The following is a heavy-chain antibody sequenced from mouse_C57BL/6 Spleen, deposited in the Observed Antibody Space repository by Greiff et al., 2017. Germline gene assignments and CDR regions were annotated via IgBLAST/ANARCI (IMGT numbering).Heavy chain of an antibody. CDR1: GFSLTSYG. J-gene: IGHJ4*01. CDR2: IWSDGST. CDR3: ARHLNWDDYYAMDY. V-gene: IGHV2-6-1*01. Sequence: QVQLKESGPGLVAPSQRLSITCTVSGFSLTSYGVHWVRQPPGKGLEWLVVIWSDGSTTYNSALKSRLSISKDNSKSQVFLKMNSLQTDDTAMYYCARHLNWDDYYAMDYWGQGTSVTVSS. D-gene: IGHD4-1*02.